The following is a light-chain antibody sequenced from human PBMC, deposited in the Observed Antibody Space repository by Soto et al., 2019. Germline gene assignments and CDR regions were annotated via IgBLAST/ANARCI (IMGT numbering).Light chain of an antibody. V-gene: IGLV2-14*02. CDR1: SSDVGSYNL. CDR2: EGS. Sequence: QSALTQPASVSGSPGQSITISCTGTSSDVGSYNLVSWYQQHPGKAPKLMIYEGSKRPSGVSNRFSGSKSGNTASLAITGLQAEDEAVYYCQSYDRSLSGYVFGTGTKVTVL. CDR3: QSYDRSLSGYV. J-gene: IGLJ1*01.